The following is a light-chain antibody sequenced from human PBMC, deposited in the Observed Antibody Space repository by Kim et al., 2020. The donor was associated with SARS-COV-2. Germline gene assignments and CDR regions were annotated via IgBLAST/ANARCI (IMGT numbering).Light chain of an antibody. CDR1: QSVLYSSNNKNY. V-gene: IGKV4-1*01. CDR3: QQYYSTPYT. CDR2: WAS. Sequence: SATINCKSSQSVLYSSNNKNYLACYQQKPGLPPKLLIYWASTRESGVPDRFSGSGSGTDFTLTISSLQAEDVAVYYCQQYYSTPYTFGQGTKLEI. J-gene: IGKJ2*01.